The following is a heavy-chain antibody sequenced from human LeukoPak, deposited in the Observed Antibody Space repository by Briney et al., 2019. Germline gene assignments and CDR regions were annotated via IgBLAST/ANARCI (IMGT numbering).Heavy chain of an antibody. Sequence: GGSLRLSCTASGFTFSSYGMHWVRQAPGKGLEWVAVISYDGSNKYYADSVKGRFTISRDNSKNTLYVQMNSLRAEDTAVYYCARVYQEWLVRPPYFQHWGQGTLVTVSS. D-gene: IGHD6-19*01. CDR3: ARVYQEWLVRPPYFQH. V-gene: IGHV3-30*03. CDR2: ISYDGSNK. J-gene: IGHJ1*01. CDR1: GFTFSSYG.